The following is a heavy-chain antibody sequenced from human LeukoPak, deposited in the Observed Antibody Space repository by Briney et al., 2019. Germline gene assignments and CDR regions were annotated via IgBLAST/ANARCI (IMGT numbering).Heavy chain of an antibody. V-gene: IGHV1-69*01. CDR3: ARVTAYYYDSSGHDAFDI. J-gene: IGHJ3*02. CDR2: SIPIFGTA. D-gene: IGHD3-22*01. Sequence: SVKVSCKASGGTFSSYAISWVRQAPGQALEWMGGSIPIFGTANYAQKFQGRVTITADESTSTAYMELSSLRSEDTAVYYCARVTAYYYDSSGHDAFDIWGQGTMVTVSS. CDR1: GGTFSSYA.